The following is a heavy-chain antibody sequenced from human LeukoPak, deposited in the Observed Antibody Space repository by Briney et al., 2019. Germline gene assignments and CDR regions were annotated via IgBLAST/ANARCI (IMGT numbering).Heavy chain of an antibody. J-gene: IGHJ3*02. CDR2: ISSSGSTK. D-gene: IGHD4-11*01. V-gene: IGHV3-48*03. CDR1: GFTFSSYE. CDR3: AREDYSDYLKYAFDI. Sequence: GGSLRLSCAASGFTFSSYEMNWVRQAPGKGLEWVSYISSSGSTKDYADSVKGRFTISRDNAKNALYLQMNSLRAEDSAIYYCAREDYSDYLKYAFDIWGQGTMVTVSS.